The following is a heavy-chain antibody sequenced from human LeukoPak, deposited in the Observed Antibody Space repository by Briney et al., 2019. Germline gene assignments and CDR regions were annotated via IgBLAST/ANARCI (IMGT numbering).Heavy chain of an antibody. Sequence: GASVKVSCKASGYTFTSYYMHWVRQAPGQGLEWMGWINPNSGGTNYAQKFQGRVTMTRDTSISTAYMELSRLRSDDTAVYYCARSVVVTAIHFDYWGQGTLVTVSS. CDR2: INPNSGGT. V-gene: IGHV1-2*02. D-gene: IGHD2-21*02. J-gene: IGHJ4*02. CDR3: ARSVVVTAIHFDY. CDR1: GYTFTSYY.